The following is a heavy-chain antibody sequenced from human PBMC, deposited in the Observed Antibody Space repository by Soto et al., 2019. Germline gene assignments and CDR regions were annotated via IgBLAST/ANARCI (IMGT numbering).Heavy chain of an antibody. CDR3: ARDAWSTLIAFDV. J-gene: IGHJ3*01. CDR2: INVGNGDT. CDR1: GYTFTDNA. Sequence: QVHLVQSGAEVKKPGASVKVSCKASGYTFTDNAMHWVRQAPGQRPAWVGWINVGNGDTKYSQKLQGSATITSVTSAETAYMELSSLRSYDTAVYYCARDAWSTLIAFDVWGQGTSVIVSS. D-gene: IGHD3-3*01. V-gene: IGHV1-3*01.